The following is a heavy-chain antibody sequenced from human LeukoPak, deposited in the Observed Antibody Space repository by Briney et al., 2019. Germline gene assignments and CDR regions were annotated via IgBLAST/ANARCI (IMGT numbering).Heavy chain of an antibody. J-gene: IGHJ3*02. CDR1: GFTFDTYA. Sequence: GGSLRLSCAASGFTFDTYAMSWVRQAPGKGLEWVSSISSSSSYIYYADSVKGRFTISRDNAKNSLYLQMNSLRAEDTAVYYCASPRTGAFDIWGQGTMVTVSS. CDR2: ISSSSSYI. CDR3: ASPRTGAFDI. V-gene: IGHV3-21*01. D-gene: IGHD1-1*01.